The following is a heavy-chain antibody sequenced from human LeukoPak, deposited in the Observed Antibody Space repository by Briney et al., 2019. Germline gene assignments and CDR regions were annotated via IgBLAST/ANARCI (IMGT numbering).Heavy chain of an antibody. CDR3: ARGPGGLLGY. J-gene: IGHJ4*02. Sequence: SETLSLTCTVSGYSISSGYYWGWIRQPPGKGLEWIGSIYHSGSTYYNPSLKSRVTISVDTSKNQFSLKLSSVTAADTAVYYCARGPGGLLGYWGQGTLVTVSS. CDR2: IYHSGST. CDR1: GYSISSGYY. V-gene: IGHV4-38-2*02. D-gene: IGHD2-8*02.